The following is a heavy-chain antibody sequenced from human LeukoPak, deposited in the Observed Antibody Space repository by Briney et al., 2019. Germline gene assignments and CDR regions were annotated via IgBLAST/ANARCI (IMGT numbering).Heavy chain of an antibody. CDR2: INPNSGGT. V-gene: IGHV1-2*02. CDR3: ARGKDIVLGRGLPIDY. Sequence: GASVKVSCKASGYTLTGYYMHWVRQAPGQGLEWMGWINPNSGGTNYAQKFQGRVTMTRDTSISTAYMELSRLRSDDTAVYYCARGKDIVLGRGLPIDYWGQGTLVTVSS. CDR1: GYTLTGYY. J-gene: IGHJ4*02. D-gene: IGHD2-8*02.